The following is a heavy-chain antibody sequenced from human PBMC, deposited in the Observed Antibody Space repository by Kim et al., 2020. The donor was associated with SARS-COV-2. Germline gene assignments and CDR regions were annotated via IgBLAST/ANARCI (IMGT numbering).Heavy chain of an antibody. D-gene: IGHD5-18*01. CDR1: GYTFTSYG. CDR3: ARWGYSYGIYYYYGMDV. J-gene: IGHJ6*02. V-gene: IGHV1-18*01. Sequence: ASVKVSCKASGYTFTSYGISWVRQAPGQGLEWMGWISAYNGNTNYAQKLQGRVTMTTDTSTSTAYMELRSLRSDDTAVYYCARWGYSYGIYYYYGMDVWGQGTSVTVSS. CDR2: ISAYNGNT.